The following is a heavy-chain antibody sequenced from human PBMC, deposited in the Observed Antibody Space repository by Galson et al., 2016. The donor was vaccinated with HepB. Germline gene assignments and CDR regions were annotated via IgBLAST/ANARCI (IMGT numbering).Heavy chain of an antibody. D-gene: IGHD6-13*01. CDR2: IGSGGSTI. J-gene: IGHJ6*02. CDR1: GFSISSYS. Sequence: SLRLSCAASGFSISSYSFIWVRQAPGKGLEWVSHIGSGGSTISYADSVKGRFTLSRDNAKHSLYLQMHSLRDEDTAVYYCARDGGQQLVRWERLRKVYYYYPMDVWGQGTTVTVSS. CDR3: ARDGGQQLVRWERLRKVYYYYPMDV. V-gene: IGHV3-48*02.